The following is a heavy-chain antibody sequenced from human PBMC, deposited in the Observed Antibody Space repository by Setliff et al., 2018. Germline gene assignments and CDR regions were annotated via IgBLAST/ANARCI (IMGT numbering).Heavy chain of an antibody. D-gene: IGHD5-12*01. V-gene: IGHV4-59*01. CDR2: IYYSGST. CDR1: GGSFNVYF. J-gene: IGHJ3*02. Sequence: SETLSLTCAVYGGSFNVYFWSWIRQPPGKGLEWIGYIYYSGSTNYIPSLKSRVTISVDTSKNQFSLKLSSVTAADTAVYYCARAMGWLQSGATFDIWGQGTMVTVSS. CDR3: ARAMGWLQSGATFDI.